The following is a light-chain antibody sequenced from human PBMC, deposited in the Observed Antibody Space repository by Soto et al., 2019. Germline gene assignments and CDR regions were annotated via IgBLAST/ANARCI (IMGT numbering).Light chain of an antibody. CDR2: GAS. CDR3: QQYYSLS. CDR1: QSIASSY. Sequence: DIVLTQSPGTLSLSPGERATLSCRASQSIASSYLAWYQKKPGQPPRLLFYGASTRATGTPDRFRGSGSGTDFTLTISRLEPEDFAVYYCQQYYSLSFGGGTKVEI. J-gene: IGKJ4*02. V-gene: IGKV3-20*01.